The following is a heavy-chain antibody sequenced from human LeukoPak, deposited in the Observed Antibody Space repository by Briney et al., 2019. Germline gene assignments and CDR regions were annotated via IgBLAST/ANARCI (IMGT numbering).Heavy chain of an antibody. D-gene: IGHD5-24*01. Sequence: GGSLRLSCAASGITFTSHAMSWVRQGPGKGLVWVSLISGSGGHTYYGDSVKGRFTISRDNSKSTLYLQMNSLRAEDTAVYYCAKGGVATMRDGYNYYYYYMEVWGRGTTVTVSS. CDR2: ISGSGGHT. CDR3: AKGGVATMRDGYNYYYYYMEV. CDR1: GITFTSHA. J-gene: IGHJ6*03. V-gene: IGHV3-23*01.